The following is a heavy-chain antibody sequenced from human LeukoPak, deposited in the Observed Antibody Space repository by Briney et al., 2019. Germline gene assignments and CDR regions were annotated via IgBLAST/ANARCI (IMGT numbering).Heavy chain of an antibody. V-gene: IGHV5-51*01. Sequence: GESLKISCKASGYNFSSYWIGWVRQMPGKGLECLGIIYPGDSDTRYSPSFQGQVTISADKSISTAYLQWSSLKASGTAMYYCARHETGPYFDYWGQGTLVTVSS. D-gene: IGHD1-1*01. CDR1: GYNFSSYW. J-gene: IGHJ4*02. CDR2: IYPGDSDT. CDR3: ARHETGPYFDY.